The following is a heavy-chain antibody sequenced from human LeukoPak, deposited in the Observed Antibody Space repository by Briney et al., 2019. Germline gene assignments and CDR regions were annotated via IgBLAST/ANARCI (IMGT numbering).Heavy chain of an antibody. D-gene: IGHD5-18*01. Sequence: SETLSLTCAVYGGSFSGYYWSWIRQPPGKGLEWIGEINHSGSTNYNPSLKSRVTISVDTSENQFSLKLSSVTAADTAVYYCAREDTAFDYWGQGTLVTVSS. CDR3: AREDTAFDY. CDR2: INHSGST. V-gene: IGHV4-34*01. CDR1: GGSFSGYY. J-gene: IGHJ4*02.